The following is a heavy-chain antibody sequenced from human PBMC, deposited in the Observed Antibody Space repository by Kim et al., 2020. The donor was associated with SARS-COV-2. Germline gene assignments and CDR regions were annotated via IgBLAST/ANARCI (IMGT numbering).Heavy chain of an antibody. CDR3: ARVSITMVRGVIIRHGMDV. J-gene: IGHJ6*02. V-gene: IGHV6-1*01. CDR1: GDSVSSNSAA. Sequence: SQTLSLTCAISGDSVSSNSAAWNWIRQSPSRGLEWLGRTYYRSKWYNDYAVSVKSRITINPDTSKNQFSLQLNSVTPEDTAVYYCARVSITMVRGVIIRHGMDVCGQGTTVTVSS. CDR2: TYYRSKWYN. D-gene: IGHD3-10*01.